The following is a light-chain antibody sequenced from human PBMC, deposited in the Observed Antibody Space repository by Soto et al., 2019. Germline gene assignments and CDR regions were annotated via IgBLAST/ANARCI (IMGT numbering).Light chain of an antibody. J-gene: IGLJ1*01. CDR3: SSYTSSSTYV. CDR2: EVS. CDR1: SSDVGAYNY. V-gene: IGLV2-14*01. Sequence: QSVLTQPASVSGSPGQSITISCTGTSSDVGAYNYVSWYQHHPGKGPKLMIYEVSNRPSGVSNRFSGSKSGNTASLTISGLQAEDEADYYCSSYTSSSTYVFGTGTQLTVL.